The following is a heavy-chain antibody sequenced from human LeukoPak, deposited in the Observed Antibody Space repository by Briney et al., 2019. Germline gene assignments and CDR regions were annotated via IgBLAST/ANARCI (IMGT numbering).Heavy chain of an antibody. CDR3: ARKYYCGGDCYNFDY. CDR1: GFTFSSYE. V-gene: IGHV3-48*03. CDR2: ISSSGSSI. J-gene: IGHJ4*02. Sequence: GGSLRLSCAASGFTFSSYEMNWVRQAPGKGLEWVSYISSSGSSIYYADSVRGRFTISRDNAKNSLYLQMNSLRAEGTAVYYCARKYYCGGDCYNFDYWGQGTLVTVSS. D-gene: IGHD2-21*02.